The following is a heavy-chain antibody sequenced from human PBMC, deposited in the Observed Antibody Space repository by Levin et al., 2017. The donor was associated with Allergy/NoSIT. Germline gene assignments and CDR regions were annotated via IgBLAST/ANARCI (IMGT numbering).Heavy chain of an antibody. Sequence: SETLSLTCTVSGGSISSGSYYWSWIRQPAGQGLEWIVRIYTSGSTNYNPSLKSRVTISVATSKNHFSLKLSSVTAADTAGYYCARVRVAYCSSTSCNNWFDPWGQGTLVTVSS. CDR3: ARVRVAYCSSTSCNNWFDP. CDR1: GGSISSGSYY. J-gene: IGHJ5*02. D-gene: IGHD2-2*01. CDR2: IYTSGST. V-gene: IGHV4-61*02.